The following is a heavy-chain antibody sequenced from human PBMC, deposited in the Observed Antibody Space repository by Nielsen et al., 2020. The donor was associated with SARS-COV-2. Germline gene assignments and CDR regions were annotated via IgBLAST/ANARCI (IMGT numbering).Heavy chain of an antibody. Sequence: SLKISCAASGFTFSNYVMCWVRHAPGKGLEWVSGVSWNSDRIVYADSVKGRFTISRDNDKNSLYLQMNSLRGEDTAMYYCARLGGAGDFDFWGQGTLVTVSS. CDR2: VSWNSDRI. V-gene: IGHV3-9*01. CDR3: ARLGGAGDFDF. D-gene: IGHD6-13*01. CDR1: GFTFSNYV. J-gene: IGHJ4*02.